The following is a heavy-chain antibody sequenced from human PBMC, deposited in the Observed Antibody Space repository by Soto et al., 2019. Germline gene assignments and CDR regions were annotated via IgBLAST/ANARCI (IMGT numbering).Heavy chain of an antibody. J-gene: IGHJ5*02. CDR2: IYLSGVT. D-gene: IGHD6-19*01. CDR3: AGMPYTSGLRFDP. CDR1: GDSYSISTYS. V-gene: IGHV4-30-2*01. Sequence: SETLSLTCNMSGDSYSISTYSWSWIRQPPGKALQWIGFIYLSGVTSYNPSLASRVSISLDRSNNQCSLKLKSVTAADTAVYFCAGMPYTSGLRFDPWGPGTLVTVSS.